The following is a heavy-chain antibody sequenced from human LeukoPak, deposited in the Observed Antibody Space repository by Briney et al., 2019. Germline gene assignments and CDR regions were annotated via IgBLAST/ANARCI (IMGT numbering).Heavy chain of an antibody. CDR2: ISAYNGNT. J-gene: IGHJ6*03. V-gene: IGHV1-18*01. D-gene: IGHD5-12*01. CDR3: ARGSEIVAFYYMDV. CDR1: GYTFTSYG. Sequence: GASVKVSCTASGYTFTSYGISWVRQAPGQGLEWMGWISAYNGNTNYAQKLQGRVTMTTDTSTSTGYMELRSLRSDDTAVYYCARGSEIVAFYYMDVWGKGTTVTVSS.